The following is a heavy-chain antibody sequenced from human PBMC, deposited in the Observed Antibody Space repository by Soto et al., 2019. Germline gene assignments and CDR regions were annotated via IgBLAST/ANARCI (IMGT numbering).Heavy chain of an antibody. CDR2: ISGSGGST. CDR3: AKDITFGGVIAEYGMDV. Sequence: EVQLLESGGGLVQPGGSLRLSCAASGFTFSSYAMSWVRQAPGKGLEWVSGISGSGGSTYYADSVKGRFTISRDNSKNTLYLLMNSLRAEDTAVYYCAKDITFGGVIAEYGMDVWGQGTTVTVSS. V-gene: IGHV3-23*01. J-gene: IGHJ6*02. D-gene: IGHD3-16*02. CDR1: GFTFSSYA.